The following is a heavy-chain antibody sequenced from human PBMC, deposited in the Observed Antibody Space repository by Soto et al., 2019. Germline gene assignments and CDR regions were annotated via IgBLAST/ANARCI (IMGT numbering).Heavy chain of an antibody. D-gene: IGHD3-3*01. J-gene: IGHJ4*02. CDR2: IYYSGST. CDR3: ARANYDFWSGPTGYYFDY. Sequence: SETLSLTCTVPAASISSYYCSWIRQPPGKGLEWIGYIYYSGSTNYNPSLKSRVTISVDTSKNQFSLKLSSVTAADTAVYYCARANYDFWSGPTGYYFDYWGQGTLVTVSS. CDR1: AASISSYY. V-gene: IGHV4-59*01.